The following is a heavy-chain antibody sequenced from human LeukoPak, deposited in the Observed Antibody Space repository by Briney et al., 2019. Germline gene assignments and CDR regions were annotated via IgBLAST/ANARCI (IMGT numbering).Heavy chain of an antibody. D-gene: IGHD4-17*01. CDR1: GGSISSGDYY. CDR2: IYYSGST. CDR3: ARGPYGDPFDY. V-gene: IGHV4-30-4*01. Sequence: SETLSLTCTVSGGSISSGDYYWSWIRQPPGKGLEWIGYIYYSGSTYYNPSLKSRVTISVGTSKNQFSLKLSSVTAADTAVYYCARGPYGDPFDYWGQGTLVTVSS. J-gene: IGHJ4*02.